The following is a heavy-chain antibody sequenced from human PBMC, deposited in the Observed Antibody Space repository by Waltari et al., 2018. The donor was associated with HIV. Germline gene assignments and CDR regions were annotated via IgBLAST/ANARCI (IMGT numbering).Heavy chain of an antibody. CDR2: INHSGST. Sequence: QVQLRQWGAGLLKPSETLSLTCAVYGGSFRGSYLSWIRQPPAQGRGWSGEINHSGSTNYNPSLKSRVTISVDTSKNQFSRKLTSVTAADTAVFYCARARLVSRGQYCSTTSCLPHYYYYYGMDVWGQGTTVTVSS. V-gene: IGHV4-34*01. J-gene: IGHJ6*02. D-gene: IGHD2-2*01. CDR1: GGSFRGSY. CDR3: ARARLVSRGQYCSTTSCLPHYYYYYGMDV.